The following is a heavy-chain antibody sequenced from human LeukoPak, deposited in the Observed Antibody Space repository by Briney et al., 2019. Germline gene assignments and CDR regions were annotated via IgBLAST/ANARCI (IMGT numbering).Heavy chain of an antibody. Sequence: PGRSLRLSCAASGFTFSSYGMHWVRQAPGKGLEWVAVIWYDGSNKYYADSVKGRFTISRDNSKNTLYLQMNSLRAEDTAVYYCARRQFYYYGMDVWGQGTTVTVSS. CDR1: GFTFSSYG. V-gene: IGHV3-33*01. J-gene: IGHJ6*02. CDR3: ARRQFYYYGMDV. D-gene: IGHD5-24*01. CDR2: IWYDGSNK.